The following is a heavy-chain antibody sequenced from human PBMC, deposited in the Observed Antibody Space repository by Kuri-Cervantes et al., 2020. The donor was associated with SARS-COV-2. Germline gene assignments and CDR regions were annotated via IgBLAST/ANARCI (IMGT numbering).Heavy chain of an antibody. D-gene: IGHD6-13*01. CDR2: INAGNGNT. CDR3: ARGWSSSWYGYYYYYYGMDV. J-gene: IGHJ6*02. CDR1: GYTFTSYA. Sequence: ASVKVSCKASGYTFTSYAMHWVRQAPGQRLEWMGWINAGNGNTKYSQKFQGRVTITRDTSASTAYMELSSLRSEDTAVYYCARGWSSSWYGYYYYYYGMDVWGQGTTVTVSS. V-gene: IGHV1-3*01.